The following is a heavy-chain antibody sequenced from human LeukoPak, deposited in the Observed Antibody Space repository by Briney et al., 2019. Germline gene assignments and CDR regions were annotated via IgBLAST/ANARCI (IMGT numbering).Heavy chain of an antibody. Sequence: ASVKVSCKASGYTFTSYGISWVRQAPGQGLEWMGWISAYNGNTNYAQKLQGRVTMTTDTSTSTAYMELRSLRSDDTAVYYCARDRSFSDYGDYKGLWGQGTLVTVSS. CDR3: ARDRSFSDYGDYKGL. V-gene: IGHV1-18*01. CDR2: ISAYNGNT. D-gene: IGHD4-17*01. CDR1: GYTFTSYG. J-gene: IGHJ4*02.